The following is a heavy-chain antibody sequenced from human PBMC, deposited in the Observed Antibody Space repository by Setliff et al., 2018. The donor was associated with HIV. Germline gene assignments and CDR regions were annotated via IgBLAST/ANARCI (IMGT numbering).Heavy chain of an antibody. CDR2: IEQDGSEK. D-gene: IGHD1-26*01. J-gene: IGHJ4*01. V-gene: IGHV3-7*01. CDR1: GFSFSSYW. Sequence: PGGSLRLSCAASGFSFSSYWMSWVRQAPGKGLEWVANIEQDGSEKNYVDSVKGRFTISRDNGKELLFLQMNSLRAEDTAVYYCARDKRVGATLFDYWGHGTLVTAPQ. CDR3: ARDKRVGATLFDY.